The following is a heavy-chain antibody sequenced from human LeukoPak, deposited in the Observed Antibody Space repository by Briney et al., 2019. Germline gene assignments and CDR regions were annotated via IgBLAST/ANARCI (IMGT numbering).Heavy chain of an antibody. D-gene: IGHD3-3*01. Sequence: SVKVSCKASGGTFSSYAISWVRQAPGQGLEWMGGIIPIFGTANYAQKFQGRVTITADESTSTAYMELSSLRSEDTAVYYCASRLRFLEWLPFYDYWGQGTLVTVS. CDR3: ASRLRFLEWLPFYDY. CDR1: GGTFSSYA. CDR2: IIPIFGTA. V-gene: IGHV1-69*13. J-gene: IGHJ4*02.